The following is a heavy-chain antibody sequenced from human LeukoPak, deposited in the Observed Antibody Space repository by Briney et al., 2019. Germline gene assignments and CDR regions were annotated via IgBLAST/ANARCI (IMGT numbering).Heavy chain of an antibody. CDR1: GGSFSGYY. D-gene: IGHD3-22*01. CDR3: ARGRGHYDSSGLSSGDAFDI. J-gene: IGHJ3*02. Sequence: SETLSLTCAVYGGSFSGYYWSWIRQPPGKGLEWIGEINHSGSTNYNPSLKSRVTISVDTSKNQFSLKLSSVTAADTAVYYCARGRGHYDSSGLSSGDAFDIWGQGTMVTVSS. V-gene: IGHV4-34*01. CDR2: INHSGST.